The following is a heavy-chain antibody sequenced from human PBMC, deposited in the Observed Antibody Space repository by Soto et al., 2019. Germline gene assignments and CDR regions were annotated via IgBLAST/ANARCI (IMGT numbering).Heavy chain of an antibody. CDR1: GGSFSGYY. CDR3: ARKTTVTTYWFDP. CDR2: INHSGST. V-gene: IGHV4-34*01. Sequence: KPSETLSLTCAVYGGSFSGYYWSWIRQPPGKGLEWIGEINHSGSTNYNPSLKSRVTISVDTSKNQFSLKLSSVTAADTAVYYCARKTTVTTYWFDPWGQGTLVTVSS. J-gene: IGHJ5*02. D-gene: IGHD4-17*01.